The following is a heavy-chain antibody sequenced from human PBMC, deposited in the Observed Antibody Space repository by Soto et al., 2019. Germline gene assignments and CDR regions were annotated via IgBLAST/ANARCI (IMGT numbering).Heavy chain of an antibody. V-gene: IGHV1-69*13. Sequence: GASVKVSCKASGGTFSSYAISWVRQAPGQGLEWMGGIIPIFGTANYAQKFQGRVTITADESTSTAYMELSSLRSEDTAVYYCATRAPYYYDSSGSLFDPWGQGTLVTVSS. CDR3: ATRAPYYYDSSGSLFDP. D-gene: IGHD3-22*01. CDR2: IIPIFGTA. CDR1: GGTFSSYA. J-gene: IGHJ5*02.